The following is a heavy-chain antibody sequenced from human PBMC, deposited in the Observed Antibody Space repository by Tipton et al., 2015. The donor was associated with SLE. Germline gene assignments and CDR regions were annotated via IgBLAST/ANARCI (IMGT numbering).Heavy chain of an antibody. Sequence: QLVQSGAEVKKPGASVKVSCKASGYTFTSYYVHWVRQAPGQGLEWMGIINPSGGSTSYAQKFQGRVTMTRDTSTSTVYMELSSLRSEDSAVYYCARANYSHHFDYWGQGTRVTVSS. CDR1: GYTFTSYY. D-gene: IGHD2-21*01. CDR3: ARANYSHHFDY. V-gene: IGHV1-46*01. J-gene: IGHJ4*02. CDR2: INPSGGST.